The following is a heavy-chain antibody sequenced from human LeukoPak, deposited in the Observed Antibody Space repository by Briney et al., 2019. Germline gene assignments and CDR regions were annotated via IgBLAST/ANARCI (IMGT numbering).Heavy chain of an antibody. V-gene: IGHV4-34*01. CDR3: ARGTSFYSSSSSPGGYYYYGMDV. CDR1: GGSFSGYY. CDR2: INHSGST. Sequence: SETLCLTCAVYGGSFSGYYWSWIRQPPGKGLEWIGEINHSGSTNYNPSLKSRVTISVDTSKNQFSLKLSSVTAADTAVYYCARGTSFYSSSSSPGGYYYYGMDVWGQGTTVTVS. D-gene: IGHD6-6*01. J-gene: IGHJ6*02.